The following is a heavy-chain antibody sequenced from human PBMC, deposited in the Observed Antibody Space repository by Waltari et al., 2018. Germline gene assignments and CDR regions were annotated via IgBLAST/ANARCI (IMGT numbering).Heavy chain of an antibody. CDR2: VNPSTGGK. Sequence: QVQLVQSGAEVKKPGASVKVSCTSSGYSFSDYYINWVRQAPGQGLEGRGGVNPSTGGKTYEQKVQARVTMARDRATNTAYMDLRGLTPDDTAVYYCARNKGKTISTRRAFRLDPWGQGTLVSVSS. CDR1: GYSFSDYY. CDR3: ARNKGKTISTRRAFRLDP. V-gene: IGHV1-2*02. D-gene: IGHD1-1*01. J-gene: IGHJ5*02.